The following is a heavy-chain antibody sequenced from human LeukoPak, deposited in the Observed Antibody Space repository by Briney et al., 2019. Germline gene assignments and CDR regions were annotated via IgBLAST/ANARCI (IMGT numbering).Heavy chain of an antibody. CDR1: GFTFSSYW. CDR2: INSAGSSI. J-gene: IGHJ4*02. Sequence: GGSLRLSCAASGFTFSSYWRHWVRQAPGKGLVWVSRINSAGSSIIYADSVKGRFTISRDNAQNTLSLQKNSLRADDTAVYYCARGFFGVLNPCDFWGQGTLVTVSS. D-gene: IGHD3-3*01. V-gene: IGHV3-74*01. CDR3: ARGFFGVLNPCDF.